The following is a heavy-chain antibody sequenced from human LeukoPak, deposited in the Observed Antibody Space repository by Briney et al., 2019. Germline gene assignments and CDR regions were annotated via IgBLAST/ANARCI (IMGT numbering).Heavy chain of an antibody. Sequence: GGSLRLSCAASGFTFSTYAMNWVRQAPGKGLEWVSGISGSGGSTYYADSVKGRFTIPRDNSKNTLYLQMSSLRADDTAVYYCAAPQYCSSTSCYLLYYYGMDVWGKGTTVTVSS. V-gene: IGHV3-23*01. CDR3: AAPQYCSSTSCYLLYYYGMDV. CDR1: GFTFSTYA. CDR2: ISGSGGST. J-gene: IGHJ6*04. D-gene: IGHD2-2*01.